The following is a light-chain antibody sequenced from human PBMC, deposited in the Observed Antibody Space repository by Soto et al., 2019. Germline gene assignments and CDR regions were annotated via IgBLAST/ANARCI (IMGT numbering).Light chain of an antibody. J-gene: IGKJ5*01. CDR3: MQATQSRT. Sequence: DIVLTQTPLSSPVTLGQPASISCRSSQSLVYSDGNSYLSWLQQRPGQPLRLLIYQVSERFSGVPDRFSGSGARTDFTLKISRVEPEDVGVYYCMQATQSRTFGQGTRLEIK. CDR2: QVS. V-gene: IGKV2-24*01. CDR1: QSLVYSDGNSY.